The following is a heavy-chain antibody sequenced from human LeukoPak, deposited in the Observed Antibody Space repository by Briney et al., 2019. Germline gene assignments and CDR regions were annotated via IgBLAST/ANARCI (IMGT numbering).Heavy chain of an antibody. D-gene: IGHD3-10*01. V-gene: IGHV3-23*01. Sequence: GGSLRLSCAASGFTFSSYAMYWVRQAPGKGLEWVSAISGSGGTTDYADPVKGRFTISRDNSKNTLYLQMNSLRAEDTAIYYCAKDPYYYWGQGTLVTVSS. J-gene: IGHJ4*02. CDR2: ISGSGGTT. CDR3: AKDPYYY. CDR1: GFTFSSYA.